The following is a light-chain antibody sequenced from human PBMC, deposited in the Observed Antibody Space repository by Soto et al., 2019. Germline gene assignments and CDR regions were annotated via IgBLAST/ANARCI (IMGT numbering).Light chain of an antibody. J-gene: IGKJ5*01. V-gene: IGKV1-9*01. CDR1: QGISSY. Sequence: IQLTQSPSSLSASVGDRVTITFRASQGISSYLAWYQQKPGKAPKLLIYAASTLQSGVPSRFSGSGSGTDFTLTIISLQHHNFPPIPWTQLNSHTITSDQWIR. CDR3: TQLNSHTIT. CDR2: AAS.